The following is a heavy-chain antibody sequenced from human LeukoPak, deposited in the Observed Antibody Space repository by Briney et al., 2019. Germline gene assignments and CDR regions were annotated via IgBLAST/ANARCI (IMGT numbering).Heavy chain of an antibody. V-gene: IGHV3-11*01. CDR1: GFTFSDYY. J-gene: IGHJ4*02. CDR3: ARIYIAEDY. Sequence: GGSLRLSCAASGFTFSDYYMSWIRQAPGKGLEWVSYISDSGSFIYHADSVQGRFTISRDNAKNSLYLQMNSLRAEDTAVYYCARIYIAEDYWGQGTLVTVSS. CDR2: ISDSGSFI. D-gene: IGHD3-16*02.